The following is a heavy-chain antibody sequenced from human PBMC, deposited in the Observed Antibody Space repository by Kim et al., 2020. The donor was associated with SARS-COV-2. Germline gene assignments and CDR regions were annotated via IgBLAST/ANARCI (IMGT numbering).Heavy chain of an antibody. CDR1: GHTFTRDS. Sequence: ASVKVSCKTSGHTFTRDSIHWVRQAPGQRLEWMGGIDCGNGNTIYSQKFQGRVTFTTDTSASTAYMELSSLRSEDSAVYYCLGGYSFDYWCQGTLVTVSS. CDR2: IDCGNGNT. J-gene: IGHJ4*02. CDR3: LGGYSFDY. V-gene: IGHV1-3*01. D-gene: IGHD2-15*01.